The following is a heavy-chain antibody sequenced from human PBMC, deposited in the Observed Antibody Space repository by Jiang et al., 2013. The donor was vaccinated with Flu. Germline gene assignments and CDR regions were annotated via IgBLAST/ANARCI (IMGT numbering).Heavy chain of an antibody. CDR1: GGSISSYY. Sequence: GPGLVKPSETLSLTCSVSGGSISSYYWNWIRQPPGKGLEWLGHVYYTGSSNYNPALKSRVIMSLDTSKNQFSLRLTSVTAADTAVYYCARDDSRSPRVLAYWGQGTLVTVSS. D-gene: IGHD3-22*01. CDR2: VYYTGSS. V-gene: IGHV4-59*01. CDR3: ARDDSRSPRVLAY. J-gene: IGHJ4*02.